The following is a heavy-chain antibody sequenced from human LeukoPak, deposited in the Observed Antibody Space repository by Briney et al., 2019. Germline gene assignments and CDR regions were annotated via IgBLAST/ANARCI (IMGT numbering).Heavy chain of an antibody. D-gene: IGHD6-6*01. Sequence: PGGSLRLSCAASGFTFSSYWMSWVRQAPGKGLEWVANIKQDGSEKYYVDSVKGRFTISRDNSKNSLDLQMNSLRAEDTAVYYCAKVPYYSSSSDYWGQGTLVTVSS. V-gene: IGHV3-7*01. CDR1: GFTFSSYW. J-gene: IGHJ4*02. CDR3: AKVPYYSSSSDY. CDR2: IKQDGSEK.